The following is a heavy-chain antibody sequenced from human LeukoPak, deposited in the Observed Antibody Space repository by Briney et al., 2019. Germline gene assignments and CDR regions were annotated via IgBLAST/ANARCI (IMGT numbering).Heavy chain of an antibody. J-gene: IGHJ4*02. V-gene: IGHV3-23*01. CDR2: LSESGETT. CDR3: AKQFLVAN. D-gene: IGHD2-15*01. CDR1: GFSFGSHA. Sequence: PGGSLRLSCAASGFSFGSHAMNWVRQAPGKGLEWVSSLSESGETTDYADSVKGRFTISRDNSKNTLYLQMNSLRADDTAVYYCAKQFLVANWGQGTLVTVSS.